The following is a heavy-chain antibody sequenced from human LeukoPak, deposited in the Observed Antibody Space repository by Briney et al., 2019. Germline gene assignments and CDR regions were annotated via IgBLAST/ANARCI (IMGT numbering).Heavy chain of an antibody. J-gene: IGHJ4*02. CDR3: AKDQKDSTSWYFDY. CDR2: ISYDGSNK. D-gene: IGHD6-13*01. V-gene: IGHV3-30-3*02. CDR1: GFTFSSYA. Sequence: GRSLRLSCAASGFTFSSYAMHWVRQAPGKGLEWVAVISYDGSNKYYADSVKGRFTISRDNSKNTLYLQMNSLRAEDTALYYCAKDQKDSTSWYFDYWGQGTLVTVSS.